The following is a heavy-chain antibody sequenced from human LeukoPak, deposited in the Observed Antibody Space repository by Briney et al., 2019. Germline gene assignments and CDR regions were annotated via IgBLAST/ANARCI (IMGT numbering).Heavy chain of an antibody. Sequence: SQTLSLTCTVSGGSISSGGYYWSWIRQPPGKGLEWIGYIYHSGSTYYNPSLKSRVTISVDRSKNQFSLKLSSVTAADTAVYYCARAAPGGISGSRHNYYYYMDVWGKGTTVTVSS. D-gene: IGHD3-10*01. J-gene: IGHJ6*03. V-gene: IGHV4-30-2*01. CDR3: ARAAPGGISGSRHNYYYYMDV. CDR1: GGSISSGGYY. CDR2: IYHSGST.